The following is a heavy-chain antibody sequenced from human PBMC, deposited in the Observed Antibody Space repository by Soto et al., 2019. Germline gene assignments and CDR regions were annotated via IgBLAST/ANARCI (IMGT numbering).Heavy chain of an antibody. Sequence: PGGSLRLSCAASGFTFTRYSMNWVRQAPGKGLEWVSSISSTTNYIYYADSMKGRLTVSRDSAKNSVYLEMNSLSAEDTAVYYCARESEDLTSNFDYWGQGTLVTVYS. CDR2: ISSTTNYI. CDR3: ARESEDLTSNFDY. V-gene: IGHV3-21*01. CDR1: GFTFTRYS. J-gene: IGHJ4*02.